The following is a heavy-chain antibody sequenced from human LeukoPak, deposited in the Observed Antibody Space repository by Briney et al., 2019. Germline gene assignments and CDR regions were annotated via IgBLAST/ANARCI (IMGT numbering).Heavy chain of an antibody. J-gene: IGHJ5*02. Sequence: ASVKVSCEASGYTFTGYYMHWVRQAPGQGLEWMGWINPNSGGTNYAQKFQGRVTMTRDTSISTAYMELSRLRSDDTAVYYCARAGDGYNFDWFDPWGQGTLVTVSS. D-gene: IGHD5-24*01. CDR3: ARAGDGYNFDWFDP. CDR2: INPNSGGT. CDR1: GYTFTGYY. V-gene: IGHV1-2*02.